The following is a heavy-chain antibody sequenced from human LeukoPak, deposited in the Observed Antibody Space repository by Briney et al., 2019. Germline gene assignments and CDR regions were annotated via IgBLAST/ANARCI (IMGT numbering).Heavy chain of an antibody. V-gene: IGHV3-23*01. D-gene: IGHD6-19*01. CDR2: ISGSGVST. CDR1: RFTFSNYA. J-gene: IGHJ1*01. CDR3: AKDQGQWLAEYFQD. Sequence: PGGSLRLSCAASRFTFSNYAMNWVRQTPGKGLEGVSGISGSGVSTYYADSVKGRFTISRDNFNNTLYLQMNRLRVEDTAVYFCAKDQGQWLAEYFQDWGQGTLVTVSS.